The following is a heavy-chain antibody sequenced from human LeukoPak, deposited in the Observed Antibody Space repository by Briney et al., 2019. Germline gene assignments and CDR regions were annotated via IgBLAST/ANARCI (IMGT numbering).Heavy chain of an antibody. CDR3: AKSYNGYESKPDY. D-gene: IGHD5-12*01. Sequence: GGSLRLSCAASGFTFSSYAMSWVRQAPGKGLEWVSSISDSGGRTFYTDSVKGRFTISRDNSKITLYLQMNSLRAEDTAVYYCAKSYNGYESKPDYWGQGTLVTVSS. CDR2: ISDSGGRT. CDR1: GFTFSSYA. V-gene: IGHV3-23*01. J-gene: IGHJ4*02.